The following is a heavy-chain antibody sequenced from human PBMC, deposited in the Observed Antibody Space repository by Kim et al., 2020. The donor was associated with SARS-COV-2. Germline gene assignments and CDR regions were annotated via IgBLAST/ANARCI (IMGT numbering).Heavy chain of an antibody. V-gene: IGHV3-53*01. D-gene: IGHD2-15*01. J-gene: IGHJ4*02. CDR1: GFTVRTSH. CDR3: VRDAGGY. CDR2: IYSGGNT. Sequence: GGSLRLSCALSGFTVRTSHMYWVRQAPGKGLEFVSVIYSGGNTYYSDSVMGRFAISRDNSKNTLYLQMNSLRADDTAVYYCVRDAGGYWGQGTLVTVSS.